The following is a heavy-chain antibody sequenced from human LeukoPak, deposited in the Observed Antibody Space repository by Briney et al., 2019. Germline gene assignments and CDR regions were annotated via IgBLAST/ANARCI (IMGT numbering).Heavy chain of an antibody. CDR3: ARLDYCSSTSCEDYDAFDI. CDR1: GYTFTSYA. D-gene: IGHD2-2*01. V-gene: IGHV1-3*01. Sequence: ASVKVSCKASGYTFTSYAMHWVRQAPGQRLEWMGWINAGNGNTKYSQKFQGRVTITRDTSASTAYMELSSLRSEDTAVYYCARLDYCSSTSCEDYDAFDICGQGTMVTVSS. CDR2: INAGNGNT. J-gene: IGHJ3*02.